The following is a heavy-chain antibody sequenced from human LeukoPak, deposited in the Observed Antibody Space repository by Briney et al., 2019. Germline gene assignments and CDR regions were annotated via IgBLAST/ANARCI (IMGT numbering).Heavy chain of an antibody. V-gene: IGHV1-18*01. J-gene: IGHJ4*02. CDR3: ATGYCSSTNCRIDY. CDR1: GYTFTNYG. CDR2: IRADNGNT. D-gene: IGHD2-2*03. Sequence: ASVKVSCKATGYTFTNYGISWVRQAPGQGLEWMGLIRADNGNTNYAQKLQGRVTMTTDTSTSTAYMELRSLRSDDTAVYYCATGYCSSTNCRIDYWGQGTLVSVSS.